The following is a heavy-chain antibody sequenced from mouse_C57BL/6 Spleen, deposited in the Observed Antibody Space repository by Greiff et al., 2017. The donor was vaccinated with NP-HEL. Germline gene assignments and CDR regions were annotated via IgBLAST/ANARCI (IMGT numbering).Heavy chain of an antibody. V-gene: IGHV5-4*01. CDR2: ISDGGSYT. J-gene: IGHJ2*01. CDR3: AREMRLRHFDY. CDR1: GFTFSSYA. D-gene: IGHD2-4*01. Sequence: EVKLMESGGGLVKPGGSLKLSCAASGFTFSSYAMSWVRQTPEKRLEWVATISDGGSYTYYPDNVKGRFTISRDNAKNNLYLQMSHLKSEDTAMYYCAREMRLRHFDYWGQGTTLTVSS.